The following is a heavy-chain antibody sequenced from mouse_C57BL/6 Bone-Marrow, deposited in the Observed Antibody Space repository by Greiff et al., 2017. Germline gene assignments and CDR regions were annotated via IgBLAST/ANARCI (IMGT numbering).Heavy chain of an antibody. CDR2: IDPSDSYT. J-gene: IGHJ4*01. CDR1: GYTFTSYW. V-gene: IGHV1-50*01. CDR3: ARGSWYYAMDY. Sequence: QVQLQQPGAELVKPGASVKLSCKASGYTFTSYWMQWVKQRPGQGLEWIGEIDPSDSYTNYNQKFKGRATLTVDTSSSTAYMQLSSLTSDDSAVYYCARGSWYYAMDYWGQGTSVTVSS.